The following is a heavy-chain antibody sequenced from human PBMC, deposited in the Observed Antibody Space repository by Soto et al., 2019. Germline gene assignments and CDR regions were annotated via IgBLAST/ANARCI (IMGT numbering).Heavy chain of an antibody. CDR3: ARDTIAQSGTRYYFDV. D-gene: IGHD3-10*01. CDR1: GFNLSDYT. J-gene: IGHJ4*01. V-gene: IGHV3-30*03. Sequence: QVQLVQSGGGVVKPGGSLRLSCAASGFNLSDYTIHWLRQAPGKGLEWVAVILHDGGNKYNTPSVGGRVTISRDSSKKAVFLQINSLRVEDMAVYYCARDTIAQSGTRYYFDVWGQGTLVTVSS. CDR2: ILHDGGNK.